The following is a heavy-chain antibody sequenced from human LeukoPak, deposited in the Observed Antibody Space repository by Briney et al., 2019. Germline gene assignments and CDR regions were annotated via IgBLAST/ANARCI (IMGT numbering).Heavy chain of an antibody. D-gene: IGHD6-6*01. V-gene: IGHV4-30-2*01. CDR3: ARADSSSLPIDY. Sequence: PSETLSLTCAVSGGSISSGGYSWSWIRQPPGKGLEWIGYIYHSGSTNYNPSLKSRVTISVDMSKNQFSLKLSSVTAADTAVYYCARADSSSLPIDYWGQGTLVTVSS. CDR1: GGSISSGGYS. J-gene: IGHJ4*02. CDR2: IYHSGST.